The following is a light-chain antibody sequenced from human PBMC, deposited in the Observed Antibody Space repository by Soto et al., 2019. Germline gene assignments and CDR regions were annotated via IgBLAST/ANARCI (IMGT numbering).Light chain of an antibody. CDR3: QQYLGT. CDR2: GTS. V-gene: IGKV3-20*01. CDR1: QSVSSSY. Sequence: DIVLTQSPGTLSLSPGERATFSCRASQSVSSSYLAWYQHKPGQTPSLLINGTSKRATGSPNRFSGSGSETDFTLTISRLEPEDVAVYYCQQYLGTFGQGTKVEI. J-gene: IGKJ1*01.